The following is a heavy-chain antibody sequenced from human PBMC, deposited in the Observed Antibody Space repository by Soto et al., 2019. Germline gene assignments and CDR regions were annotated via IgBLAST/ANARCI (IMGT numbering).Heavy chain of an antibody. V-gene: IGHV3-30*18. CDR1: GFTFSSYG. CDR3: AKDGLDIVVVPAAMNGYFDY. J-gene: IGHJ4*02. Sequence: GGSLRLSCAASGFTFSSYGMHWVRQAPGKGLEWVAVISYDGSNKYYADSVKGGFTISRDNSKNTLYLQMNSLRAGDTAVYYCAKDGLDIVVVPAAMNGYFDYWGQGTLVTVSS. CDR2: ISYDGSNK. D-gene: IGHD2-2*03.